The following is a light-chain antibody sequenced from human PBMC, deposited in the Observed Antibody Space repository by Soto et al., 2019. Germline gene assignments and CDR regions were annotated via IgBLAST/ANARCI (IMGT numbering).Light chain of an antibody. V-gene: IGKV3-20*01. CDR2: GAA. J-gene: IGKJ5*01. Sequence: DILLTQSPGTLSLSPGKRATLSCRASQSISSSYLAWYQQRPGHAPRLLIYGAATRDTGIPDRFSGSASGTDFTLTISRMEPEDFAVYFCQQHYDLPMTLGQGTRLEI. CDR3: QQHYDLPMT. CDR1: QSISSSY.